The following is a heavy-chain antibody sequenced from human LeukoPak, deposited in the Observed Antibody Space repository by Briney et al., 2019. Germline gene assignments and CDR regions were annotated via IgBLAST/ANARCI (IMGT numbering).Heavy chain of an antibody. CDR1: GFTFSSYA. J-gene: IGHJ4*02. D-gene: IGHD3-22*01. CDR3: AKTVYDSNSYYYDFDY. CDR2: ISGSGGST. V-gene: IGHV3-23*01. Sequence: PGESLRLSCATSGFTFSSYAMSWVRQAPGKGLEWVSVISGSGGSTYYADSVKGRFTISRDNSKNTLYLQMNSLRAEDTAVYYCAKTVYDSNSYYYDFDYWGQGTLVTVSS.